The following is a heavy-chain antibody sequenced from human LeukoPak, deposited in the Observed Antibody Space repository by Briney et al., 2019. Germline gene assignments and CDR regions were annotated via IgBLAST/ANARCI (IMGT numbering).Heavy chain of an antibody. CDR2: IYHSGST. CDR3: ARHGRGFGGGYLDY. D-gene: IGHD3-3*01. J-gene: IGHJ4*02. CDR1: GYSISSGYY. Sequence: SETLSLTCAVSGYSISSGYYWGWIRQPPGKGLEWIGSIYHSGSTYYNPSLKSRVTISVDTSKNQFSLKLSSVTAADTAVYYCARHGRGFGGGYLDYWGQGTLVTVSS. V-gene: IGHV4-38-2*01.